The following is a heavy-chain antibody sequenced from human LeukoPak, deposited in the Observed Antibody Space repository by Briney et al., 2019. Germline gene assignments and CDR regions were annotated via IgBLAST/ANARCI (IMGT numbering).Heavy chain of an antibody. J-gene: IGHJ4*02. CDR3: AKGYRSSYYDSSGYVDY. CDR2: ISYDGSNK. D-gene: IGHD3-22*01. Sequence: PGRSLRLSCAASGFTFSSYAMHWVRQAPGKGLEWVAVISYDGSNKYYADSVKGRFTISRDNSKNTLYLQMNSLRAEDTAVYYCAKGYRSSYYDSSGYVDYWGQGTLVTVSS. V-gene: IGHV3-30-3*01. CDR1: GFTFSSYA.